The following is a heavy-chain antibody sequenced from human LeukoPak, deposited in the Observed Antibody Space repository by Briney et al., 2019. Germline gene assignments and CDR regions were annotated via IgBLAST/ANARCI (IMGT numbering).Heavy chain of an antibody. Sequence: SETLSLTCTVSGGSISSYYWSWIRQPAGKGLEWIGRIYTSGSTNYNPSLKSRVTMSVDTSKNQFSLKLSSVTAADTAVYYCAREPRTSTAYDAFDIWGQGTMVTVSS. V-gene: IGHV4-4*07. J-gene: IGHJ3*02. CDR1: GGSISSYY. CDR2: IYTSGST. CDR3: AREPRTSTAYDAFDI. D-gene: IGHD4-11*01.